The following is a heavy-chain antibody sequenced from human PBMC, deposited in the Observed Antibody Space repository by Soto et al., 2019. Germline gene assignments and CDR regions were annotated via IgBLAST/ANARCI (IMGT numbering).Heavy chain of an antibody. CDR3: ARGQEVGAHFFDS. J-gene: IGHJ4*02. CDR1: GSTFSGFD. D-gene: IGHD2-15*01. Sequence: GGSLRLSCEASGSTFSGFDMHWVRQPTGKGLEWVSTIGTAGDTYYAVPVKGRFTISRDNAKNSLSLQMNSLRAGDTAVYFCARGQEVGAHFFDSWGQGTQVTVSS. V-gene: IGHV3-13*01. CDR2: IGTAGDT.